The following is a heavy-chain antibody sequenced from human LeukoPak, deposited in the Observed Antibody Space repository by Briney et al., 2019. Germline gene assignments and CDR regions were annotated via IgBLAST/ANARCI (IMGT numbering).Heavy chain of an antibody. J-gene: IGHJ4*02. CDR3: ASGSQYFLDY. CDR2: IDPNSGGT. V-gene: IGHV1-2*02. D-gene: IGHD1-26*01. Sequence: GASVKVSCKASGYTFTGQFMHWVRQAPGQGLECMGWIDPNSGGTNYAQSFQGRVTMTRDTSISTAYMELTRLSPDDAAVYFCASGSQYFLDYWGQGTLVTVSS. CDR1: GYTFTGQF.